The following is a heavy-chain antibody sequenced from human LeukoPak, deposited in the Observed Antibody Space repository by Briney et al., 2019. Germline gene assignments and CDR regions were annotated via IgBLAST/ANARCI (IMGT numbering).Heavy chain of an antibody. V-gene: IGHV1-8*02. Sequence: ASVKVSCKASGGTFSSYDINWVRQATGQGLEWMGWMNPNSGNTGYAQKFQGRVTMTRNTSISTAYMELSSLRSEDTAVYYCARGARRILEWLLSYYYYYGMDVWGQGTTVTVSS. CDR2: MNPNSGNT. D-gene: IGHD3-3*01. CDR3: ARGARRILEWLLSYYYYYGMDV. J-gene: IGHJ6*02. CDR1: GGTFSSYD.